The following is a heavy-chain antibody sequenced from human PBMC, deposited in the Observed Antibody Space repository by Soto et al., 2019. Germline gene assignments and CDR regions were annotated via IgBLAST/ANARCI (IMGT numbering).Heavy chain of an antibody. Sequence: EVQLVESGGGLVQPGGSLRLSCAASGFTLSTYEMNWVRQAPEKGLEWVSYISRSGSTKYYADSVKGRFTISRDNAKNSLYLQMNSLRAEDTAVYYCARNGWCSSTKCLIDYWSQGTLVTVSS. CDR3: ARNGWCSSTKCLIDY. J-gene: IGHJ4*02. V-gene: IGHV3-48*03. CDR1: GFTLSTYE. CDR2: ISRSGSTK. D-gene: IGHD2-2*01.